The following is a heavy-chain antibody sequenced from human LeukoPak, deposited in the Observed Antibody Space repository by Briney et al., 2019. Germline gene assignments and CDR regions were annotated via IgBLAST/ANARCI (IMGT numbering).Heavy chain of an antibody. CDR1: GFTFSSYE. Sequence: GGSLRLSCAASGFTFSSYEMNWVRQAPGKGLEWVSYISSSGSTIYYADSVKGRFTISRDNAKNSLYLQMNSLRAEDTAVYYCARSLGDVEWLHLFDYWGQGTLVTVSS. CDR2: ISSSGSTI. CDR3: ARSLGDVEWLHLFDY. V-gene: IGHV3-48*03. J-gene: IGHJ4*02. D-gene: IGHD3-3*01.